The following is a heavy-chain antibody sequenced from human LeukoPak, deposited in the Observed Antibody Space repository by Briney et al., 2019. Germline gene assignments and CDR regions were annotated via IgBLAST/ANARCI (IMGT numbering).Heavy chain of an antibody. CDR3: ARSGIAAAWAFADY. CDR1: GFTFSSYE. Sequence: GGSLRLSCAASGFTFSSYEMNWVRQAPGKGLEWVSYISSSGSTIYYADSVKGRFTISRDNAKNSLYLQMNSLRAEDTAVYYCARSGIAAAWAFADYWGQGTPVTVSS. J-gene: IGHJ4*02. CDR2: ISSSGSTI. V-gene: IGHV3-48*03. D-gene: IGHD6-13*01.